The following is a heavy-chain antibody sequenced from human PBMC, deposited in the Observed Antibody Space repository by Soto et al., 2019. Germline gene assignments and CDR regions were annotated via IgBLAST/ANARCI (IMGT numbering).Heavy chain of an antibody. CDR3: ARDLVVADTYYYYYGMDV. V-gene: IGHV1-18*01. CDR2: ISAYNGNT. J-gene: IGHJ6*02. D-gene: IGHD2-15*01. Sequence: ASVKVSCKASGYTFTSYGISWVRQAPGQGLEWMGWISAYNGNTNYAQKLQGRVTMTTDTSTSTAYMELRSLRSDDTAVYYCARDLVVADTYYYYYGMDVWGQGTTVTVSS. CDR1: GYTFTSYG.